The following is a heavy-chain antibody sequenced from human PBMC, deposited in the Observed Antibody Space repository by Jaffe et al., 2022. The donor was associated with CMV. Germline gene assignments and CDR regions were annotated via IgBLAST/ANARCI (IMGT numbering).Heavy chain of an antibody. V-gene: IGHV5-51*01. CDR3: ARGLTGTLSPYFLDY. Sequence: EVQLVQSGTEVKKPWESLKISCKGSGYRFTDYWIAWVRQMPGKGLEWMGIIYPGDSDTRYSPSFQGQVTISADNSINTAYLQWGSLKASDTAMYYCARGLTGTLSPYFLDYWGQGTLVTVSS. D-gene: IGHD7-27*01. CDR2: IYPGDSDT. CDR1: GYRFTDYW. J-gene: IGHJ4*02.